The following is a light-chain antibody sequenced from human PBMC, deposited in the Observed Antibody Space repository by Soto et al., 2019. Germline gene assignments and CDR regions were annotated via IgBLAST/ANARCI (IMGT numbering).Light chain of an antibody. CDR1: QSISGW. CDR2: DVS. CDR3: QQYNSYGT. Sequence: DIQMTQSPSTLSASVGDRVTITCRASQSISGWLAWYQQKPGKAPKLLIYDVSSLESGVPSRFSGSGSGTEFTLTISSLQPDDFATYYCQQYNSYGTFGQGTKVDI. J-gene: IGKJ1*01. V-gene: IGKV1-5*01.